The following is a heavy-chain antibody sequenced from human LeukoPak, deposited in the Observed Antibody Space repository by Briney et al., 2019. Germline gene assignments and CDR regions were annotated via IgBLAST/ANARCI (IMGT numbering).Heavy chain of an antibody. Sequence: GGSLRLSCAASGFTFSSYAMSWVRQAPGKGLEWVSAISGSGGSTYYADSVKGRFTISRDNSKNTLYLQMNSLRAEDTAVYYCARIGTDSWSGLYYGMDVWGQGTTVTVSS. J-gene: IGHJ6*02. D-gene: IGHD3-3*01. CDR1: GFTFSSYA. CDR2: ISGSGGST. CDR3: ARIGTDSWSGLYYGMDV. V-gene: IGHV3-23*01.